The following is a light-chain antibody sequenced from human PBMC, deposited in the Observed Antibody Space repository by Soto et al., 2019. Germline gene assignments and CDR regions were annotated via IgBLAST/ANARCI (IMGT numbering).Light chain of an antibody. Sequence: DIQLTQSPPFLSASVGDRVTITCRASRGIGSYLAWYQQKPGKAPKLLIYAASTLQSGVPSRFSGSGSGTEFTLTISSLQPEDFATYYCQQVNSYLITFGQGTRLEIK. CDR2: AAS. CDR3: QQVNSYLIT. CDR1: RGIGSY. J-gene: IGKJ5*01. V-gene: IGKV1-9*01.